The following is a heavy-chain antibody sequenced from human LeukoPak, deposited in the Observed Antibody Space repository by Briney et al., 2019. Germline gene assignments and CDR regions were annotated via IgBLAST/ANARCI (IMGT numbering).Heavy chain of an antibody. J-gene: IGHJ4*02. CDR1: GFTFSSYS. D-gene: IGHD4-23*01. Sequence: RGSLRLSCAASGFTFSSYSMNWVRQAPGRRLEWVSSISSSSSYIYYADSVKGRFTISRDNAKNTLYLQMNSLRAEDTAVYYCAKDGGNGNYWGQGTLVTVSS. CDR2: ISSSSSYI. V-gene: IGHV3-21*04. CDR3: AKDGGNGNY.